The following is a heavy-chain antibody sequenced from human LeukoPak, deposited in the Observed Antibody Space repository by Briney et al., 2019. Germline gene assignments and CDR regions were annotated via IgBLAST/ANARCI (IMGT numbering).Heavy chain of an antibody. D-gene: IGHD4-17*01. J-gene: IGHJ4*02. Sequence: LXCXAXXFXXSXYSMNWVRQAPGKGLEWVXYISSSSSTIYYADSVKGRFTISRDNAKNSLYLQMNSLRAEDTAVYYCARRHDYGDYWFDYWGQGTLVTVSS. V-gene: IGHV3-48*01. CDR1: XFXXSXYS. CDR2: ISSSSSTI. CDR3: ARRHDYGDYWFDY.